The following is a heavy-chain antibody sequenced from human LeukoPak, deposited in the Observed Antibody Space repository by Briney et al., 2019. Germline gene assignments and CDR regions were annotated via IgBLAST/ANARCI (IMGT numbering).Heavy chain of an antibody. CDR1: GDSLSRGSYY. V-gene: IGHV4-61*02. CDR2: ISASGNT. J-gene: IGHJ3*01. CDR3: ARGVTVFGGAPKGALDL. D-gene: IGHD3-3*01. Sequence: SETLSLTCSVSGDSLSRGSYYWNWIWQPAGKGLEWIGRISASGNTNYNPSLKSRVALSVDASKNQFSLRLTSVTAADTAVYFCARGVTVFGGAPKGALDLWGRGTMVTVFS.